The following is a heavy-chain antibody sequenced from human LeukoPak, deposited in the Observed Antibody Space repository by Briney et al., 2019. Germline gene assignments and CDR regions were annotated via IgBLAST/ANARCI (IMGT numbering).Heavy chain of an antibody. Sequence: KASETLSLTCAVSGGSISSSNWWSWVRQPPGKGLEWIGEIYDSGSTNYNPSLKSRVTISVDKSKNQFSLKLSSVTAADTAVYYCASYVVGATSYYFDYWGQGTLVTVSS. CDR2: IYDSGST. D-gene: IGHD1-26*01. CDR3: ASYVVGATSYYFDY. J-gene: IGHJ4*02. V-gene: IGHV4-4*02. CDR1: GGSISSSNW.